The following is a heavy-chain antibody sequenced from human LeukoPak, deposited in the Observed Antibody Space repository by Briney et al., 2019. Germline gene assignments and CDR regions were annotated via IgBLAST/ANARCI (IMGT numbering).Heavy chain of an antibody. J-gene: IGHJ3*02. CDR3: ARGPRITIFGVAQHRTFDDAFDI. CDR1: GGSFSGYY. CDR2: INHSGST. Sequence: PSETLSLTCAVYGGSFSGYYWSWIRQPPGKGLEWIGEINHSGSTNYNPSLKSRVIISVDTSKNQFSLKLSSVTAADTAVYYCARGPRITIFGVAQHRTFDDAFDIWGQGTMVTVSS. D-gene: IGHD3-3*01. V-gene: IGHV4-34*01.